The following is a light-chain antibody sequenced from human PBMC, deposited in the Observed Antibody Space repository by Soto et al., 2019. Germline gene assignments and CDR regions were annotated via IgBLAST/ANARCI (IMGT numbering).Light chain of an antibody. Sequence: IVMTQSPVTLSVSPGERATISCRASESVSNKLAWYQRRPGQAPRLLIYGASTRASGIPDRFSGSGSGTDFSLTFSSLQSEDFAVYYCQQYTNWPPWTFGQGTKVEIK. CDR2: GAS. CDR1: ESVSNK. CDR3: QQYTNWPPWT. V-gene: IGKV3-15*01. J-gene: IGKJ1*01.